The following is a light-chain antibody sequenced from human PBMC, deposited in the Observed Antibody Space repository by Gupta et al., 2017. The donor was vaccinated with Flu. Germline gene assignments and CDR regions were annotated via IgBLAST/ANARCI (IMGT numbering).Light chain of an antibody. CDR3: QSAGGSGTYWV. V-gene: IGLV3-25*03. Sequence: GQTARITCSGSALQKQYTYWYQQKPGQAPVLVIYKDSERPSEIPERFSASASGTAVTLTISGVQAEDEADYYCQSAGGSGTYWVFGGGTKLTVL. CDR1: ALQKQY. CDR2: KDS. J-gene: IGLJ3*02.